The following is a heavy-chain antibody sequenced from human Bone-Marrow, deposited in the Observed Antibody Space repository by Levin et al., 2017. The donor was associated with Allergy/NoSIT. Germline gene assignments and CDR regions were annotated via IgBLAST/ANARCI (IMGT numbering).Heavy chain of an antibody. CDR3: ARDFSSGVFDY. V-gene: IGHV1-18*01. CDR1: GFTFRNHG. CDR2: ISAYNGNT. Sequence: GESLKISCKASGFTFRNHGFTWVRQAPGQGLEWLGWISAYNGNTNYAQIFQGRVTMTTDTSATTAYMELRNLRSDDTAIYYCARDFSSGVFDYWGQGTLVTVSS. J-gene: IGHJ4*02. D-gene: IGHD3-22*01.